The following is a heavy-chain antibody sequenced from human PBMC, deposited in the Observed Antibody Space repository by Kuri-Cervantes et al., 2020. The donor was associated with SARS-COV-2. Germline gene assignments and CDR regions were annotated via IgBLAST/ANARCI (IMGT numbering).Heavy chain of an antibody. J-gene: IGHJ3*02. CDR2: MNPNSGNT. Sequence: ASVKVSCKASGYTFTSYDINWVRQATGQGLEWMGWMNPNSGNTNYAQKLQGRVTMTTDTSTSKAYMELRSLRSEDTAMYYCAGDISDYDQAYDTWGQGTMVTVSS. D-gene: IGHD3-16*01. CDR3: AGDISDYDQAYDT. CDR1: GYTFTSYD. V-gene: IGHV1-8*01.